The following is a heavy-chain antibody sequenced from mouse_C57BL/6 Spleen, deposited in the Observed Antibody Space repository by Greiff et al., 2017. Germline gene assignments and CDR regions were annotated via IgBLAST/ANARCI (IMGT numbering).Heavy chain of an antibody. V-gene: IGHV1-52*01. J-gene: IGHJ2*01. D-gene: IGHD2-3*01. CDR1: GYTFTSYW. CDR3: ARSRDGYYGLDY. Sequence: QVQLQQPGAELVRPGSSVKLSCKASGYTFTSYWMHWVKQRPIQGLEWIGNIDPSDSETHYNQKFKDKATLTVDKSSSTAYMQLSSLTSEDSAVYYCARSRDGYYGLDYWGQGTTLTVSS. CDR2: IDPSDSET.